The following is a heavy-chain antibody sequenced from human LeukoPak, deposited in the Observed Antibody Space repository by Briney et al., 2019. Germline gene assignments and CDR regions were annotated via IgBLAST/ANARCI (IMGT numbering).Heavy chain of an antibody. CDR2: IKLDGSEK. V-gene: IGHV3-7*01. CDR3: ARSGSKRYFDWLLFGCFDY. D-gene: IGHD3-9*01. Sequence: GGSLRLSCVASGFTFGKYWMSWVRQAPGKGLEWVANIKLDGSEKNYVDSVKGRFTISRDNSKNTLYLQMNSLRAEDTAVYYCARSGSKRYFDWLLFGCFDYWGQGTLVTVSS. CDR1: GFTFGKYW. J-gene: IGHJ4*02.